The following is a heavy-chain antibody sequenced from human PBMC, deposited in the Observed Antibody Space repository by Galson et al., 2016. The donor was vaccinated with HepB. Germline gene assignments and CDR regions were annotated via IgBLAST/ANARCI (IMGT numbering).Heavy chain of an antibody. D-gene: IGHD1-26*01. J-gene: IGHJ4*02. V-gene: IGHV4-59*12. CDR3: AKDNSGSYIDY. CDR2: YHYSGNT. CDR1: GFTFDEYA. Sequence: LRLSCAGSGFTFDEYAMHWVRQPPGKGLEWIGFYHYSGNTNYNASLKSRVTISFDTSKNQFSLKLRSVTAADTAVYYCAKDNSGSYIDYWGQGILVTVSS.